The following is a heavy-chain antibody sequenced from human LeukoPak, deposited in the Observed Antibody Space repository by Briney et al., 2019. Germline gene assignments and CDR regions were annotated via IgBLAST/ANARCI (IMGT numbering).Heavy chain of an antibody. J-gene: IGHJ4*02. CDR1: GFTFSSYA. CDR3: AKTISRITMIVVAPIDY. Sequence: GGSLRLSCAASGFTFSSYAMGWVRQAPGKGLEWVSAISGSGGSTYYADSVKGRFTISRGNSKNTLYLQMNSLRAEDTAVYYCAKTISRITMIVVAPIDYWGQGTLVTVSS. V-gene: IGHV3-23*01. D-gene: IGHD3-22*01. CDR2: ISGSGGST.